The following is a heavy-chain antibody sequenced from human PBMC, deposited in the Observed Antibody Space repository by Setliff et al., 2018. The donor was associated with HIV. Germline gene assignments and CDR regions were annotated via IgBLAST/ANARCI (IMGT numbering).Heavy chain of an antibody. D-gene: IGHD3-10*02. CDR2: IYAGGTT. J-gene: IGHJ4*02. CDR1: GFSVTTAA. Sequence: GGSLRLSCVVSGFSVTTAAMAWVRQAPGKGRGWVSVIYAGGTTKYADSVKGRFTFSRDDSKNTFFLQMNSLKTTDTGTYYCATYARTSYGLDDWGQGTEVTVSS. V-gene: IGHV3-53*01. CDR3: ATYARTSYGLDD.